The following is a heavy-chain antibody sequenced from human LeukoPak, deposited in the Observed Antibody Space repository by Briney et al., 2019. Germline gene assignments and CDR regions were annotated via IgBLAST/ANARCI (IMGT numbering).Heavy chain of an antibody. Sequence: GASVNVSCKASGGTFSSYAISWVRQAPGQGLEWMGRIIPILGIANYAQKFQGRVTITADKSTSTAYMELSSLRSEDTAVYYCASLPDIVVVPAATGLFDYWGQGTLVTVSS. CDR3: ASLPDIVVVPAATGLFDY. CDR1: GGTFSSYA. D-gene: IGHD2-2*01. V-gene: IGHV1-69*04. J-gene: IGHJ4*02. CDR2: IIPILGIA.